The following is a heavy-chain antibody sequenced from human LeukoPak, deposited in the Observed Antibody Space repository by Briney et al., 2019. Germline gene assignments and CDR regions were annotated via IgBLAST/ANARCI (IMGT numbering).Heavy chain of an antibody. CDR1: GGSFSGYY. CDR2: INHSGST. J-gene: IGHJ4*02. Sequence: PSETLSLTCAAYGGSFSGYYWSWIRQPPGKGLEWIGEINHSGSTNYNPSLKSRVTISVDTSKNQFSLQLSSVTAADTAVYYCARGGGCSGGSCYFVDYWGQGTLVTVSS. CDR3: ARGGGCSGGSCYFVDY. D-gene: IGHD2-15*01. V-gene: IGHV4-34*01.